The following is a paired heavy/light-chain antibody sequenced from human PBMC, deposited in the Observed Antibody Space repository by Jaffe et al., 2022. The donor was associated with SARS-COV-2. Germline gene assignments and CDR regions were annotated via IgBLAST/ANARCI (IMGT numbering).Light chain of an antibody. CDR2: DNN. V-gene: IGLV1-51*01. J-gene: IGLJ1*01. CDR1: SSNIANKY. Sequence: QSVLTQPPSVSAAPGQKVTISCSGSSSNIANKYVSWYQQLPGTAPKLLIYDNNKRPSGIPDRFSGSKSGTSATLGITGLQTGDEADYYCGTWDSGLSTYVFGTGTKVTVL. CDR3: GTWDSGLSTYV.
Heavy chain of an antibody. CDR3: AKVLRGEGDTSYYLDD. Sequence: EVQLLESGGGLVQPGGSLRLSCAASGFSFSNFIMTWVRQAPGNGLEWVSAISGGDTFYADPVKGRFIISRDNSKNTLNLQMNSLRAEDTAVYYCAKVLRGEGDTSYYLDDWGQGTRVTVSS. CDR2: ISGGDT. J-gene: IGHJ4*02. CDR1: GFSFSNFI. D-gene: IGHD2-21*01. V-gene: IGHV3-23*01.